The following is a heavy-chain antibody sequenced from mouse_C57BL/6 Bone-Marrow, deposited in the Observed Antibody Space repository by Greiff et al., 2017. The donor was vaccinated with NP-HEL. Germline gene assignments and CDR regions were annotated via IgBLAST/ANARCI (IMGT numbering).Heavy chain of an antibody. CDR1: GFSFNTYA. V-gene: IGHV10-1*01. CDR3: GRTGY. J-gene: IGHJ3*02. CDR2: IRSKSNNYAT. Sequence: EVQVVESGGGLVQPEGSLKLSCAASGFSFNTYAMNWVRQAPGKGLEWVARIRSKSNNYATYYAVSVKDRFTISREDSESRRYLQMNNVKTEGTAMYYCGRTGYWGQGTLLTVSA.